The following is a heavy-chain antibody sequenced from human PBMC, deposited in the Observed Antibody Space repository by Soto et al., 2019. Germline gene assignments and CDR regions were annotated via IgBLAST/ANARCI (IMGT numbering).Heavy chain of an antibody. CDR3: ARDWGGLGY. D-gene: IGHD3-10*01. Sequence: SLRLSCAASGVSLSNYWMTVVRQAPGKGLEWVANIIKDGSEKSYVDSVKGRFTISRDNAKNSLYLEMNSLRVEDTAVYYCARDWGGLGYWGRGTLVTVYS. V-gene: IGHV3-7*03. CDR1: GVSLSNYW. CDR2: IIKDGSEK. J-gene: IGHJ4*02.